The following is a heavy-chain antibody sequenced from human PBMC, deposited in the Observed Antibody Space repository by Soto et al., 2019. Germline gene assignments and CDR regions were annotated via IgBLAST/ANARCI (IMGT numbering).Heavy chain of an antibody. CDR1: GGTFSNYG. D-gene: IGHD6-13*01. Sequence: QVKLVQSGTEVKRPGSSVKVSCKASGGTFSNYGLSWVRQAPGHGLQWMGGIIPLFGTLHNAREFQDRVTITADQSTGTASMHLRSLTYDDTAVYFCATTPFNMASAGSYYFDSWGQGILVTVSS. J-gene: IGHJ4*02. CDR2: IIPLFGTL. CDR3: ATTPFNMASAGSYYFDS. V-gene: IGHV1-69*01.